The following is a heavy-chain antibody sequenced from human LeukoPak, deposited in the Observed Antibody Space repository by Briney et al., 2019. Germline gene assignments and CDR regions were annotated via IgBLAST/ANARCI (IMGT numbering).Heavy chain of an antibody. CDR3: AIDVGHRSSYPDNWNYVPFDS. CDR2: ISSSSNTI. CDR1: GFTFSSYS. V-gene: IGHV3-48*01. Sequence: PGGSLRLSCAASGFTFSSYSMNWVRQAPGKGLEWVSYISSSSNTIYYADSVKGRFAISRDNAKNSLYLQMNSLRPEDTAMYYCAIDVGHRSSYPDNWNYVPFDSWGQGTLVTVSS. D-gene: IGHD1-7*01. J-gene: IGHJ4*02.